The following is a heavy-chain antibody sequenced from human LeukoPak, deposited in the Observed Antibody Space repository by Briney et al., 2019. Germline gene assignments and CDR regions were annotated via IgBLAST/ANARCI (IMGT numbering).Heavy chain of an antibody. Sequence: GGSLRLSCAASGFTVSSNYMSWVRQAPGKGLEWVSLIYSGGSTYYADSVKGRFTISRDNSKNTLYLQMNSLRAEDTAVYYCAKGFYDNSASGVFDIWGQGTMVTLSS. CDR1: GFTVSSNY. J-gene: IGHJ3*02. CDR3: AKGFYDNSASGVFDI. CDR2: IYSGGST. V-gene: IGHV3-53*01. D-gene: IGHD3-22*01.